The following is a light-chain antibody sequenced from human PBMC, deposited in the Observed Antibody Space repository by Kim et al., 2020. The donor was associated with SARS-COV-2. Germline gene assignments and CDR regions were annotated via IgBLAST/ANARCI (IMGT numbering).Light chain of an antibody. Sequence: SASEGDRVTITCRASQGISNSLAWVQQKAGEVPKRLIYAASSLKTGVPSRFSGSGSGTEFTLTISSLQPEDFATYYCLQHNSFPYTFGQGTKLEI. CDR2: AAS. J-gene: IGKJ2*01. CDR3: LQHNSFPYT. CDR1: QGISNS. V-gene: IGKV1-17*03.